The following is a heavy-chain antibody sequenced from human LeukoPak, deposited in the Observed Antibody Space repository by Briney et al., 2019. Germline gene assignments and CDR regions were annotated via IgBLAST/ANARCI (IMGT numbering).Heavy chain of an antibody. CDR3: AKRGAYSSGYYGYFDH. D-gene: IGHD3-22*01. J-gene: IGHJ4*02. V-gene: IGHV3-23*01. CDR2: ISGSGGST. CDR1: GFTFSSYA. Sequence: GGSLRLSCAASGFTFSSYAMSWVRQAPGKGLEWVSAISGSGGSTYYADSVKGRFTISRDNSKNTLYLQMNSLRAEDTAVYYCAKRGAYSSGYYGYFDHWGQGTLVTVSS.